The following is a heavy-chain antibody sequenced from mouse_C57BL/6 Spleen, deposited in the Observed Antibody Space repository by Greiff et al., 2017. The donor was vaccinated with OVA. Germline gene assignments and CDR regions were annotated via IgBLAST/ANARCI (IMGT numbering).Heavy chain of an antibody. J-gene: IGHJ4*01. CDR1: GYTFTSYW. Sequence: QVQLQQPGAELVKPGASVKLSCKASGYTFTSYWMQWVKQRPGQGLEWIGEIDPSDSYTNYNQKFKGKATLTVDTSSSTAYMQLSSLTSEDSAVYYCARELRTFWYAMDYWGQGTSVTVSS. D-gene: IGHD1-1*01. CDR3: ARELRTFWYAMDY. CDR2: IDPSDSYT. V-gene: IGHV1-50*01.